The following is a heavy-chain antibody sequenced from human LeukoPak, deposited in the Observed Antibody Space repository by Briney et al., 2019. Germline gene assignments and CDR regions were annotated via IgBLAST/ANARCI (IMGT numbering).Heavy chain of an antibody. Sequence: SETLSLTCTVSGGSISSGSYYWSLIRQPAGKGLEWIGRIYTCGRTNYNPSLKSRLTISVDTSKNQFSLKLSSVTAADTAVYYCATTQWELHGGFDYWGQGNLVTVSS. CDR1: GGSISSGSYY. CDR2: IYTCGRT. D-gene: IGHD1-26*01. J-gene: IGHJ4*02. CDR3: ATTQWELHGGFDY. V-gene: IGHV4-61*02.